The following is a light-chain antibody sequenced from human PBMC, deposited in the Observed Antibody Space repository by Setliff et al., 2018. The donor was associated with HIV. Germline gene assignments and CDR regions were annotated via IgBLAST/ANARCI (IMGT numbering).Light chain of an antibody. CDR2: EVS. J-gene: IGLJ1*01. V-gene: IGLV2-14*01. CDR1: SNDVGGYNY. CDR3: SSYTSGSTRV. Sequence: QSALTQPASVSGSPGQSITISCTGSSNDVGGYNYVSWYQQRPGKAPKLMISEVSNRPSGVSNRFSGSTSGNTASLTISGLQAEDEADYYCSSYTSGSTRVFGTGTKVTVL.